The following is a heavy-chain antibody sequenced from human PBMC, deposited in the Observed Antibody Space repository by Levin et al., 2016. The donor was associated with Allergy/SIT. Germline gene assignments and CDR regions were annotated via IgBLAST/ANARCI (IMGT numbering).Heavy chain of an antibody. CDR1: GFTFSHYS. CDR3: AKGRRCSSTNCFPHWFDP. J-gene: IGHJ5*02. CDR2: ISGSGGST. V-gene: IGHV3-23*01. D-gene: IGHD2-2*01. Sequence: GESLKISCAASGFTFSHYSMNWVRQAPGKGLEWVSAISGSGGSTYYADSVKGRFTISRDNSDNTLYLQLNSLRVDDTAVYYCAKGRRCSSTNCFPHWFDPWGQGTLVTVSS.